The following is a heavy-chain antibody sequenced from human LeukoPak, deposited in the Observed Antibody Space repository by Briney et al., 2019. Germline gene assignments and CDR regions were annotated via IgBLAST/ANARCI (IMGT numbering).Heavy chain of an antibody. J-gene: IGHJ4*02. Sequence: GGSLRLSCAGSGFTFSNYWMSWVRQAPGKGLEWVANMDQDGSEINYVDSVKGRFTISRDNAKNSLYLQMNSLRADDTAVYFCARDRGYSTFDNWGQGTLVTVSP. CDR1: GFTFSNYW. CDR3: ARDRGYSTFDN. D-gene: IGHD3-10*01. CDR2: MDQDGSEI. V-gene: IGHV3-7*01.